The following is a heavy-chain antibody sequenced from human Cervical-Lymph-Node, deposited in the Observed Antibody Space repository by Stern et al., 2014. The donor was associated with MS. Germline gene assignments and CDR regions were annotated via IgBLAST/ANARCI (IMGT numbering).Heavy chain of an antibody. V-gene: IGHV1-46*01. J-gene: IGHJ6*02. CDR3: ARDYIVVVQAANDPRNYYYYGMDV. D-gene: IGHD2-2*01. CDR1: GYNFTNYY. CDR2: INPSGGDT. Sequence: VQLVESGAEVTKPWASVKVSCKASGYNFTNYYMHWVRQAPGQGLEWMGIINPSGGDTRYAQKFQGRVTMTRDTSTSTVYMELSSLRSEDTAVYYCARDYIVVVQAANDPRNYYYYGMDVWGQGTTVTVSS.